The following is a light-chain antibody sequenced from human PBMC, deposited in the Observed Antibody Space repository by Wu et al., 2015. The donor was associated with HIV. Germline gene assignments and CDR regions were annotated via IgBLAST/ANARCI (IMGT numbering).Light chain of an antibody. J-gene: IGKJ2*03. CDR3: QQYNNWLLYS. CDR2: DAS. CDR1: QSVSSY. V-gene: IGKV3-11*01. Sequence: EIVLTQSPATLSLSPGERATLSCRASQSVSSYLAWYQQKPGQAPRLLIYDASNRATGIPARFSGGGSGTDFTLTISSLEPEDFAVYYCQQYNNWLLYSFGQGTKLEIK.